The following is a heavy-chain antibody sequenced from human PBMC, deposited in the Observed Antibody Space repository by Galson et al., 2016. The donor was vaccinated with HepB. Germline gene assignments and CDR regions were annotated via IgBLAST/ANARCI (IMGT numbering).Heavy chain of an antibody. CDR1: GLTVSNNY. CDR3: ARDPMATRYYYYGMDV. CDR2: IYSGGST. D-gene: IGHD5-24*01. Sequence: SLRLSCAASGLTVSNNYMSWVRQAPGKGLEWVSVIYSGGSTYYADSVKGRFTISRDNPKNTLYLQMNSLRAEDTAVYYCARDPMATRYYYYGMDVWGQGTTVTVSS. J-gene: IGHJ6*02. V-gene: IGHV3-53*01.